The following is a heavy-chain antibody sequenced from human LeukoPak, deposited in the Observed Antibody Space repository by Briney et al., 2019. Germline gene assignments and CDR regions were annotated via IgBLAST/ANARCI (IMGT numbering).Heavy chain of an antibody. CDR1: GGSISSGDYY. D-gene: IGHD6-13*01. J-gene: IGHJ4*02. CDR3: AREGKRIAAAALDY. CDR2: ISYSGST. Sequence: SQTLSLTCTVSGGSISSGDYYWSCIRQPPGKGLEWTGYISYSGSTYYNPSLKSRVTISVDTSKNQFTLKLSSVTASDTAVYYCAREGKRIAAAALDYWGQGTLVTV. V-gene: IGHV4-30-4*01.